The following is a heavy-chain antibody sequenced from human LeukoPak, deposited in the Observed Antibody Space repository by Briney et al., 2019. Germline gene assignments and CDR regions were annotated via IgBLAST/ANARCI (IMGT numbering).Heavy chain of an antibody. CDR2: IKQDGSEK. J-gene: IGHJ6*03. CDR1: GFTFSSYW. CDR3: ARVGGITLALAPSPFPDYNYYYMDV. V-gene: IGHV3-7*01. D-gene: IGHD3-10*01. Sequence: GGSLRLSCAASGFTFSSYWMHWVRQAPGKGLEWVANIKQDGSEKYYVDSVKGRFTISRDNAKNSLYLQMNSLRAEDTAVYYCARVGGITLALAPSPFPDYNYYYMDVWGKGTTVTVSS.